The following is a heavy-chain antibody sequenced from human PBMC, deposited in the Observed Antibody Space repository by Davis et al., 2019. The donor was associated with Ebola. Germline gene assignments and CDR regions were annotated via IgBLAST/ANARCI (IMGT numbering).Heavy chain of an antibody. CDR3: AKDSSSSSHYYYGMDV. D-gene: IGHD6-13*01. CDR2: ISSSSSYI. J-gene: IGHJ6*02. V-gene: IGHV3-21*01. Sequence: GESLKISCAASGFTFSSYSMNWVRQAPGKGLEWVSSISSSSSYIYYADSVKGRFTISRDDAKNSLYLQMNSLRDEDTAVYYCAKDSSSSSHYYYGMDVWGQGTTVTVSS. CDR1: GFTFSSYS.